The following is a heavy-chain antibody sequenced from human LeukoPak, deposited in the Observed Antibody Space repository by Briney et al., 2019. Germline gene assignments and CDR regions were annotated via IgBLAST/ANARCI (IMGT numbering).Heavy chain of an antibody. V-gene: IGHV3-15*01. J-gene: IGHJ4*02. Sequence: GGSLRLSCAASGFTFSNAWMSWVRQAPGKGLEWVGRIKSKTDGGTTDYAAPVKGRFTISRDDSKNTLYLQMNSLKTEDTAVYYCTTSGGAVAGTRYFDYWGQGTLVTVSS. CDR3: TTSGGAVAGTRYFDY. CDR1: GFTFSNAW. CDR2: IKSKTDGGTT. D-gene: IGHD6-19*01.